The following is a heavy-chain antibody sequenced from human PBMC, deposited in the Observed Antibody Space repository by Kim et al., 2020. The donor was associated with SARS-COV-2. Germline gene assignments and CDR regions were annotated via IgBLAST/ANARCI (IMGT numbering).Heavy chain of an antibody. J-gene: IGHJ3*02. CDR1: GFTFTSSA. Sequence: SVKVSCKASGFTFTSSAMQWVRQARGQRLEWIGWIVVGSGNTNYAQKFQERVTITRDMSTSTAYMELSSLRSEDTAVYYCAADSRYYDSSGYGDIWGQGTMVTVSS. V-gene: IGHV1-58*02. CDR3: AADSRYYDSSGYGDI. D-gene: IGHD3-22*01. CDR2: IVVGSGNT.